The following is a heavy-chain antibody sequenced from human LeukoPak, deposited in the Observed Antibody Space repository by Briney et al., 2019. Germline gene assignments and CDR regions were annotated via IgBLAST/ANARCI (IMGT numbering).Heavy chain of an antibody. V-gene: IGHV3-23*01. D-gene: IGHD5-12*01. J-gene: IGHJ3*02. CDR1: GFTFSSFV. CDR2: ISGSGDNT. CDR3: ARVGGYYTFDI. Sequence: PGGSLRLSCAASGFTFSSFVMSWVRQAPGKGLEWVSVISGSGDNTFYSDSVKGRFTISRDNSKSTLYLQTNSLRAEDTAIYFCARVGGYYTFDIWGQGTMVTVSS.